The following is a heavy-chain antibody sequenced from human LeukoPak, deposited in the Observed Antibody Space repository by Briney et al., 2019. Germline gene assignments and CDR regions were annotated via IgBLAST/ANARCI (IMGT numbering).Heavy chain of an antibody. V-gene: IGHV4-59*08. CDR3: ASLRPNYGDYPHYFDY. J-gene: IGHJ4*02. Sequence: SETLSLTCTVSGGSISSYYWSWIRQPPGKGLEWIWYIYYSVSTNYNPSLKSRVTISVDTPKNQFSLKLSSVTAADTAVYYCASLRPNYGDYPHYFDYWGQGTLVTVSS. CDR1: GGSISSYY. D-gene: IGHD4-17*01. CDR2: IYYSVST.